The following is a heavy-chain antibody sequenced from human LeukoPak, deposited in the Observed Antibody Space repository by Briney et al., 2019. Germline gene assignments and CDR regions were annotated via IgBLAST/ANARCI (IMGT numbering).Heavy chain of an antibody. CDR3: AKDLNMVRGAGLDY. Sequence: GGSLRLSCAASGFTVNNNYMSWVRQAPGKGLEWVSFIYNTGETYYLDSVKGRFTITRDNSKNMLYLQMNSLRADDTAVYYCAKDLNMVRGAGLDYWGQGTLVTVSS. J-gene: IGHJ4*02. CDR2: IYNTGET. CDR1: GFTVNNNY. V-gene: IGHV3-53*01. D-gene: IGHD3-10*01.